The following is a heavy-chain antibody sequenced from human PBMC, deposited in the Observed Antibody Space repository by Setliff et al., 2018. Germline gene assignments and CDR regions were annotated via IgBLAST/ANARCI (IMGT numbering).Heavy chain of an antibody. CDR2: IYGMGET. D-gene: IGHD3-22*01. CDR3: ARARSGDYSDSTGYLDY. J-gene: IGHJ4*02. V-gene: IGHV4-4*08. Sequence: SETLSLTCTVSGASVRTYYWTWIRQPPGKGLEWIGNIYGMGETKYHPSLKSRVTISVDTSKNQFSLKLSSVSAADTAVYYCARARSGDYSDSTGYLDYWGQGTQVTVSS. CDR1: GASVRTYY.